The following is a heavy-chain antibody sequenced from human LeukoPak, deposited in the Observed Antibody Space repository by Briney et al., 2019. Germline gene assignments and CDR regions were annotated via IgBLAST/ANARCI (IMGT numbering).Heavy chain of an antibody. D-gene: IGHD6-13*01. Sequence: GGSLRLSCAASGFTFSSYGMSWVRQAPGKGLEWVSAISGSGGSTYYADSVKGRFTISRDNSKNTLYLQMNSLRAEDTAVYYCAKAPQYSSSWCPWFDPWGQGTLVTVSS. V-gene: IGHV3-23*01. CDR3: AKAPQYSSSWCPWFDP. J-gene: IGHJ5*02. CDR1: GFTFSSYG. CDR2: ISGSGGST.